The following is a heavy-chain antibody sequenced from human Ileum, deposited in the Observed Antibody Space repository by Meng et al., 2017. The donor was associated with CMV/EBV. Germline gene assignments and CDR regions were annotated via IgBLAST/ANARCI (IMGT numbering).Heavy chain of an antibody. D-gene: IGHD1-26*01. Sequence: QAQLVQSGAEVKKPXXSXKVSCKASGYTFTGYFMFWVRQAPGQGLEWMGSINPNSGATNFAQNFQGRVTMTRDTSINTAYMELNRLRSDDTAVYYCASLSGGDFEYWGQGTLVTVSS. CDR2: INPNSGAT. J-gene: IGHJ4*02. V-gene: IGHV1-2*02. CDR1: GYTFTGYF. CDR3: ASLSGGDFEY.